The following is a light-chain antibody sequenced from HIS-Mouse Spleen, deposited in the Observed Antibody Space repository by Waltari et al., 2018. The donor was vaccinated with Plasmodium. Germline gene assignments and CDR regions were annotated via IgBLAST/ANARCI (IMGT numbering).Light chain of an antibody. CDR2: AAS. CDR1: QSISNY. CDR3: QQSYSTWT. J-gene: IGKJ1*01. V-gene: IGKV1-39*01. Sequence: DIQITQSPSSLSASVGDRVPITCRASQSISNYLNWYQQKPGKAPKFLIYAASTLQSGVQSRFSGSGSGTDFTLTISSLQPEDFATYYCQQSYSTWTFGQGTKVEIK.